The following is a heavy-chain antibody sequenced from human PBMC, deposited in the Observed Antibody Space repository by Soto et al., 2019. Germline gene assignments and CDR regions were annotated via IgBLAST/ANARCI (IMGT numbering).Heavy chain of an antibody. J-gene: IGHJ4*02. CDR1: GGTFSRYA. CDR2: IIPIFGTA. D-gene: IGHD2-2*01. Sequence: SLKVSCQSSGGTFSRYAISWVRQPPVQGLEWMGGIIPIFGTANYAQKFQGRVTITADESTSTAYMELSSLRSEDTAVYYCAASYCSSTGCQPLGFDYWGQGTLVTPPQ. V-gene: IGHV1-69*13. CDR3: AASYCSSTGCQPLGFDY.